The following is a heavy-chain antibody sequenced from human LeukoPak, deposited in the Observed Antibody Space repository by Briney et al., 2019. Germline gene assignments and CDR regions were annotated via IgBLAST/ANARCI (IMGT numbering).Heavy chain of an antibody. CDR3: ARSHLRALTRQMDV. Sequence: SVKVSCKASGGTFSSYTISWVRQAPGQGREWMGRIIPILGIANYAQKFQGRVTITADKSTSTAYMELSSLRSEDTAVYYCARSHLRALTRQMDVWGKGTTVTVSS. CDR1: GGTFSSYT. CDR2: IIPILGIA. D-gene: IGHD4-11*01. J-gene: IGHJ6*04. V-gene: IGHV1-69*02.